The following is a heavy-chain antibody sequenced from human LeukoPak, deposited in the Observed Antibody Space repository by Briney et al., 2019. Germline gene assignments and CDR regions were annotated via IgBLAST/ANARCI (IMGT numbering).Heavy chain of an antibody. CDR1: GFTFSSYA. V-gene: IGHV3-23*01. D-gene: IGHD3-10*01. J-gene: IGHJ4*02. CDR3: AKGTGRFGSGSYLDY. Sequence: GGSLRLSCAASGFTFSSYAMSRVRQVPGKGLEWVSSISGSGGSTYYADSVKGRFTISRDNSKNTLFLQMNSLRAEDTAVYYCAKGTGRFGSGSYLDYWGQGILVTVSS. CDR2: ISGSGGST.